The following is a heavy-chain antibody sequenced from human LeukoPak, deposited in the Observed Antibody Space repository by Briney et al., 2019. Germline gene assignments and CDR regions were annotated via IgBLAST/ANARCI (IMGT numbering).Heavy chain of an antibody. Sequence: PSETLSLTCAVSGYSISSGYYWGWIRQPPGKGLEWIGSIYHSGSTYYNPSLKSRVTISVDTSKNQFSLKLSSVTAADTAVYYCARHEVEDAFDIWGQGTMDTVSS. D-gene: IGHD2-15*01. CDR1: GYSISSGYY. CDR3: ARHEVEDAFDI. J-gene: IGHJ3*02. CDR2: IYHSGST. V-gene: IGHV4-38-2*01.